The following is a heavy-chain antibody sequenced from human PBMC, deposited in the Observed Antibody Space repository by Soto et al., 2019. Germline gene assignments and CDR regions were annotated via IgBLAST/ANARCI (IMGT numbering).Heavy chain of an antibody. D-gene: IGHD3-10*01. Sequence: SETQSLTCAVSGGSISSYYLSWIRQPPGKGLEWIGYIYYSGSTNYNPSLKSRVTISVDTSKNQFSLKLSSVTAADTAVYYCARDGLTMVRGVMFGMDVWGQGTTVTVSS. J-gene: IGHJ6*02. V-gene: IGHV4-59*01. CDR3: ARDGLTMVRGVMFGMDV. CDR1: GGSISSYY. CDR2: IYYSGST.